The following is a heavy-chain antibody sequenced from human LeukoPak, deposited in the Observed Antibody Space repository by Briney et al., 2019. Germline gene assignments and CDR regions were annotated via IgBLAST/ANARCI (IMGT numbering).Heavy chain of an antibody. Sequence: ASLKDSCKDSGYTLTELSMHWVRQAPGKGREWRGGFYPEDGETIYAQNFQGRVTMTADTATNTAYMEVSSVRSEDTAVYYCATVRGIAVDNWFDPWGQGSLVTVSP. D-gene: IGHD6-19*01. V-gene: IGHV1-24*01. J-gene: IGHJ5*02. CDR3: ATVRGIAVDNWFDP. CDR1: GYTLTELS. CDR2: FYPEDGET.